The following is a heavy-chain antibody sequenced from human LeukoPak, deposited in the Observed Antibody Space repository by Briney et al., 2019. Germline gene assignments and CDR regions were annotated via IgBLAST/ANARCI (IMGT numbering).Heavy chain of an antibody. V-gene: IGHV3-23*01. D-gene: IGHD2-2*01. J-gene: IGHJ4*02. CDR1: GFSFSTSA. CDR2: ISDSAGAT. CDR3: AKGGSTAWTAVDY. Sequence: GGSLILSCAASGFSFSTSAMTWVRQASGKGLEWVSSISDSAGATYYADSVRGRFIISRDNSKNTLYLQMNSLRADDTAVYYCAKGGSTAWTAVDYWGQGTLVNVSS.